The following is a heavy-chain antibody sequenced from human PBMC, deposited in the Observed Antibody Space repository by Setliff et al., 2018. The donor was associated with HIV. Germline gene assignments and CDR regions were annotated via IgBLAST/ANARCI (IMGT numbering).Heavy chain of an antibody. J-gene: IGHJ6*03. V-gene: IGHV4-61*09. CDR1: GGSFSSGNYY. CDR2: IYSIENT. CDR3: ARGRVYYYYYYMDV. Sequence: SETLSLTCTVSGGSFSSGNYYWSWIRQPAGRGLEWIGHIYSIENTNYNPSLKSRVTISVDTSKNQFSLKLSSVTAADTAVYYCARGRVYYYYYYMDVWGKGTTVTVSS.